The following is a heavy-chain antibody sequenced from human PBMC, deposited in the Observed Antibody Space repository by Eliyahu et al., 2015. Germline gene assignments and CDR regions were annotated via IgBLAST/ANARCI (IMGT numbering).Heavy chain of an antibody. Sequence: QVQLQESGPGLVKPSETLSLTCTVSGGXISNYYWSWIRQPPGKGLEWIGYVYYSGSANYNPSLKSRISISLDTSKSQFSLKLSSVTAADTAIYYCARGIGFYDFIWTKXYMDVWGKGTTVIVSS. J-gene: IGHJ6*03. CDR1: GGXISNYY. V-gene: IGHV4-59*01. CDR2: VYYSGSA. CDR3: ARGIGFYDFIWTKXYMDV. D-gene: IGHD3-16*01.